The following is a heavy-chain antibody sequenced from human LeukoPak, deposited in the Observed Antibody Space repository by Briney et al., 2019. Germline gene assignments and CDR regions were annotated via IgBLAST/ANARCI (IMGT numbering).Heavy chain of an antibody. CDR3: ARDSRSPGPVFSDY. V-gene: IGHV1-18*01. Sequence: ASVMVSCRASGYTVVRHGVNWVRQAPGQGLEWMGWISAYDAKTHYAERLQGRVTMTRDISASTVYMELRSLTSDDTAVYYCARDSRSPGPVFSDYWGQGTLVTVSS. CDR2: ISAYDAKT. CDR1: GYTVVRHG. D-gene: IGHD1-14*01. J-gene: IGHJ4*02.